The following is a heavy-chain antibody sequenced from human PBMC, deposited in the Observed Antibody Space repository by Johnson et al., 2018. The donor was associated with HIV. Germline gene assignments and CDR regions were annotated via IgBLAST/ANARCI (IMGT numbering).Heavy chain of an antibody. J-gene: IGHJ3*02. CDR2: LSGSGTCR. CDR3: ARAKNLFWSGYYDAFDI. CDR1: GFTFSSYW. Sequence: VQLVESGGGLVQPGGSLRLSCASSGFTFSSYWMSWVRQAPGKGLQWVAGLSGSGTCRNYADSVKGRFTISRDNAKNSLYLQMNSLRAEDTAVYYCARAKNLFWSGYYDAFDIWGQGTMVTVSS. V-gene: IGHV3-21*04. D-gene: IGHD3-3*01.